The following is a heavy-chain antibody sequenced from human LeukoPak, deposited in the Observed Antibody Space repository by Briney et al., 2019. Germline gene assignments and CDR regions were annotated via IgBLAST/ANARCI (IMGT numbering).Heavy chain of an antibody. J-gene: IGHJ4*02. CDR3: ARDFAVYCGGDCYAH. D-gene: IGHD2-21*02. Sequence: PSETLSLTCTVSGGSISSYYWTWIRQPAGKGLEWIGRIYTSGSTNYNPSLKSRVTMSVDTSKNQFSLKLSSVTAADTAVYYCARDFAVYCGGDCYAHWGQGTLVTVSS. V-gene: IGHV4-4*07. CDR1: GGSISSYY. CDR2: IYTSGST.